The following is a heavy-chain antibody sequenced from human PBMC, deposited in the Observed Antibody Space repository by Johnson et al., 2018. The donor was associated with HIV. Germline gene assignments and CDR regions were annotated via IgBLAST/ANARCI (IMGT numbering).Heavy chain of an antibody. CDR2: ISDSGST. D-gene: IGHD3-22*01. J-gene: IGHJ3*02. V-gene: IGHV3-23*04. CDR1: GFTFASSA. Sequence: VQLVESGGGLEQPGGSLRLSCAASGFTFASSAMSWVRQAPGKGLEWVSAISDSGSTYYADSVKGRFTISRDNSKNTLYLQMNSLKTEDTAVYYCTTYPNYYDNAFDIWGQGTMVTVSS. CDR3: TTYPNYYDNAFDI.